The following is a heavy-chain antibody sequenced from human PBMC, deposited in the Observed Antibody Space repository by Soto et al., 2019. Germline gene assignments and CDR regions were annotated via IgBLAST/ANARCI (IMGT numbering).Heavy chain of an antibody. D-gene: IGHD3-22*01. CDR3: ASSKGRDYYSSGYYQINYYYYYGMDV. Sequence: LGESLKISCKGSGYSFTSYWIGWVRQMPGKGLEWMGIIYPGDSDTRYSPSFQGQVTISADKSISTAYLQWSSLKASDTAMYYCASSKGRDYYSSGYYQINYYYYYGMDVWGQGTTVTVSS. CDR1: GYSFTSYW. V-gene: IGHV5-51*01. CDR2: IYPGDSDT. J-gene: IGHJ6*02.